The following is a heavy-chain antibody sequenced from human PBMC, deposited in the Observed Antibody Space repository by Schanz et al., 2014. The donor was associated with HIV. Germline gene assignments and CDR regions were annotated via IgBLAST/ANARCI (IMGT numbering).Heavy chain of an antibody. CDR3: ARSVGYNDNWHDY. V-gene: IGHV1-8*02. Sequence: QVQLVQSGAEVKKPGASVKVSCKASGYTFTSYGINWVRQATGQGPEWMGWMNPWSGNTGYAQKFRGRASMTRDTSTNTAYLELSSLRSDDTAVYYCARSVGYNDNWHDYWGQGTQVTVSS. CDR2: MNPWSGNT. D-gene: IGHD1-20*01. J-gene: IGHJ4*02. CDR1: GYTFTSYG.